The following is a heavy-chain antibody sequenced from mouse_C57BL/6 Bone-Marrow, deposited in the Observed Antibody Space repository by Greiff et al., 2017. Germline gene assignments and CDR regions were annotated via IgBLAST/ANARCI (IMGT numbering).Heavy chain of an antibody. CDR1: GFTFSNYW. V-gene: IGHV6-3*01. D-gene: IGHD1-1*01. J-gene: IGHJ3*01. Sequence: EVKVIESGGGLVQPGGSMKLSCVASGFTFSNYWMNWVRQSPEKGLEWVAQIRLKSDNYATHYAESVKGRFTISRDDSKSSVYLQMNNLRAEDTGMYYCTNYGTLFAYWGQGTLVTVSA. CDR3: TNYGTLFAY. CDR2: IRLKSDNYAT.